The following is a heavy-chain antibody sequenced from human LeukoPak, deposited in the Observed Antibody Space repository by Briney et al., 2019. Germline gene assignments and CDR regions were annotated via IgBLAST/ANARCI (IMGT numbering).Heavy chain of an antibody. CDR1: GGSFSGYY. J-gene: IGHJ4*02. CDR3: PRGTYYYDSSGYYY. CDR2: INHSGST. D-gene: IGHD3-22*01. V-gene: IGHV4-34*01. Sequence: SETLSLTCAVYGGSFSGYYWSWIRQPPGKGLEWIGEINHSGSTNYNPSLKSRVTISVDTSKNQFSLKLSSVTAADTAVYYCPRGTYYYDSSGYYYWGQGTLVTVSS.